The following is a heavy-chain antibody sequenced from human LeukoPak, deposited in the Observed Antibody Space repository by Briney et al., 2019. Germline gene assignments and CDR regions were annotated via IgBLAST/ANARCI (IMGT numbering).Heavy chain of an antibody. CDR1: GFTFSSYA. CDR2: IRYDGSNK. CDR3: ARAGNRYQLLLPGYYYYYMDV. J-gene: IGHJ6*03. V-gene: IGHV3-30*02. D-gene: IGHD2-2*01. Sequence: GGSLRLSCAASGFTFSSYAMSWVRQAPGKGLEWVAFIRYDGSNKYYADSVKGRFTISRDNAKNSLYLQMNSLRAEDTAVYYCARAGNRYQLLLPGYYYYYMDVWGKGTTVTVSS.